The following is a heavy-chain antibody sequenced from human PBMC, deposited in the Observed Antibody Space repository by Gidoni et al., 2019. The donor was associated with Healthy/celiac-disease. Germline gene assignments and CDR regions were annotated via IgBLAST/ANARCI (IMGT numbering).Heavy chain of an antibody. Sequence: QVQLVQSGAAVKKPGSSVKVSCKASGGTFSSYAISWVRQAPGQGLEWMGRIIPILGIANYAQKFQGRVTITADKSTSTAYMELSSLRSEDTAVYYCARGSEMTTVPDYWGQGTLVTVSS. V-gene: IGHV1-69*04. CDR3: ARGSEMTTVPDY. CDR1: GGTFSSYA. J-gene: IGHJ4*02. D-gene: IGHD4-4*01. CDR2: IIPILGIA.